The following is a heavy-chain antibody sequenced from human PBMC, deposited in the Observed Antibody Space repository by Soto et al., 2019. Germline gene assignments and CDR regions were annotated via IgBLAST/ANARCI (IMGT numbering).Heavy chain of an antibody. Sequence: SETLSLTCTVSGGSISSSTYYWGWMRQPPGKGLEWIASFFIGGNTYYNPSLKSRVTISVDTSKNQFSLKLSSVTAADTAVFFCGRRQGFDIDSYFWGQEIRVTVPS. D-gene: IGHD2-21*02. CDR1: GGSISSSTYY. J-gene: IGHJ4*02. V-gene: IGHV4-39*01. CDR2: FFIGGNT. CDR3: GRRQGFDIDSYF.